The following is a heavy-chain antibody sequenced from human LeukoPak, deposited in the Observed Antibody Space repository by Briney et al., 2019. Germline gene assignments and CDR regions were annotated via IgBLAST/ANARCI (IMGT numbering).Heavy chain of an antibody. D-gene: IGHD5-12*01. Sequence: GGSVKVSCKASGYTFTSYGISWVRQAPGQGLEWMGWISAYNGNTNYAQKLQGRVTMTTDTSTSTAYMELRSLRSDDTAVYYCARDLPRNSGYRMSYFDYWGQGTLVTVSS. V-gene: IGHV1-18*01. CDR2: ISAYNGNT. CDR3: ARDLPRNSGYRMSYFDY. J-gene: IGHJ4*02. CDR1: GYTFTSYG.